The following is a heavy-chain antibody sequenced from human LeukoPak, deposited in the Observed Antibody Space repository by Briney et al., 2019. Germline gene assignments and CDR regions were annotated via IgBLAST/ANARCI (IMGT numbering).Heavy chain of an antibody. Sequence: KPSETLSLTCGVYGGSFSGYYWSWIRQPPGKGQEWIGEINHSGSTNYNPSLKSRVTISVDTSKNQFSLKLSSVTAADTAVYYCARLRGYSGSYSDYWGQGTLVTLCS. CDR2: INHSGST. J-gene: IGHJ4*02. V-gene: IGHV4-34*01. CDR3: ARLRGYSGSYSDY. CDR1: GGSFSGYY. D-gene: IGHD3-10*01.